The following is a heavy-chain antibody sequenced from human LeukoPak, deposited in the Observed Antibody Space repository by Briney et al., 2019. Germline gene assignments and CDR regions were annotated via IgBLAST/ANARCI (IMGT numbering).Heavy chain of an antibody. Sequence: AGGSLRLSCAASGFTFKTHAMSWVRQAPGKGLEWVSRIDDSGVIRSYADSVKGRFTISRDNSKMTLTLQMNSLRAEDTAVYYCAKSKGEWLRFRKGIYFDYWGQGTLVTVSS. J-gene: IGHJ4*02. CDR1: GFTFKTHA. CDR3: AKSKGEWLRFRKGIYFDY. D-gene: IGHD5-12*01. CDR2: IDDSGVIR. V-gene: IGHV3-23*01.